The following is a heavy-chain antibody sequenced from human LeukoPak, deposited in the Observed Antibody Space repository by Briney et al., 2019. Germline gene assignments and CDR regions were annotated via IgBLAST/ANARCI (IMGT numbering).Heavy chain of an antibody. Sequence: GGSLRLSCAASGFTFSSYAMHWVRQAPGKGLEYVSAISSNGGSTYYANSVKGRFTISRDNSKNTLYLQMGSLRAEDMAVYYCARGGSSSWYGVDYWGQGTLVTVSS. CDR3: ARGGSSSWYGVDY. J-gene: IGHJ4*02. V-gene: IGHV3-64*01. CDR2: ISSNGGST. D-gene: IGHD6-13*01. CDR1: GFTFSSYA.